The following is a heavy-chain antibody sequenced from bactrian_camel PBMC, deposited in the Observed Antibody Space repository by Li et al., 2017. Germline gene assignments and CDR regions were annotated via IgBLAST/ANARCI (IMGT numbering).Heavy chain of an antibody. CDR1: GYIDSRDC. V-gene: IGHV3S53*01. CDR2: ITNDGRT. D-gene: IGHD2*01. J-gene: IGHJ4*01. CDR3: AVLGDCATYCSSGSCAWPALMSFNTEKY. Sequence: VQLVESGGGSVQAGGSLRLSCVASGYIDSRDCVGWFRQAPGKEREGVATITNDGRTSYADSVTGRFTISKDGAETTLYLQMNSLKPEDTAMYYCAVLGDCATYCSSGSCAWPALMSFNTEKYWGQGTQVTVS.